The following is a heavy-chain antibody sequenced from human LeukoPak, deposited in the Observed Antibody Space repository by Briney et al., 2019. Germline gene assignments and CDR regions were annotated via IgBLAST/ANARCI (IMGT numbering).Heavy chain of an antibody. J-gene: IGHJ4*02. D-gene: IGHD2/OR15-2a*01. CDR2: IKSKTDGGTT. CDR1: GFSLYSHA. CDR3: TTDLEYKTSYFDY. Sequence: GGSLRLSCTGSGFSLYSHAMSWVRQAPGKGLEWVGRIKSKTDGGTTDYAAPVKGRFTISRDDSKNTLYLQMNSLKTEDTAVYYCTTDLEYKTSYFDYWGQGTLVTVSS. V-gene: IGHV3-15*01.